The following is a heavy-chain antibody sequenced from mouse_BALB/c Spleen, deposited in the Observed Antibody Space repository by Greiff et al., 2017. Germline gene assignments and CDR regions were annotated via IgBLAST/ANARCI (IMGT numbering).Heavy chain of an antibody. CDR1: GYTFSSYW. J-gene: IGHJ3*01. Sequence: VKLMESGAELMKPGASVKISCKATGYTFSSYWMNWVKQRPGQGLEWIGMIHPSDSETRLNQKFKDKATLTVDKSSSTAYMQLSSPTSEDSAVYYCAREGGADWGQGTLVTVAA. CDR2: IHPSDSET. CDR3: AREGGAD. V-gene: IGHV1S126*01.